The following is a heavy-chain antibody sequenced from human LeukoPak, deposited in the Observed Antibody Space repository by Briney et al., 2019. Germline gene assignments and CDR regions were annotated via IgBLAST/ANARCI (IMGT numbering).Heavy chain of an antibody. D-gene: IGHD3-22*01. J-gene: IGHJ6*02. V-gene: IGHV3-30*14. CDR2: ILYDGSKK. CDR3: ARWPDYYDTSKYYYGMDV. Sequence: PGRSLTLSCAASGFTFSGHAMHWVRQAPGKGLEWVAVILYDGSKKYYADSVKGRFTVSRDNSKNTLYLQMSSLRVEDTGVYHCARWPDYYDTSKYYYGMDVWGQGTTVTVSS. CDR1: GFTFSGHA.